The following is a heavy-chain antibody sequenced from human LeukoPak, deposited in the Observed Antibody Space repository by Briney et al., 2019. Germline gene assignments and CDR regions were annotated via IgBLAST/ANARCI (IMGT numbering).Heavy chain of an antibody. CDR3: ARVAAEVVGVPGAIGFGWLRRDYYYMDV. CDR2: INPSGGST. Sequence: GASVKVSCKASGYTFTGYYMHWVRQAPGEGLEWMGIINPSGGSTSYAQKFQGRVTMTRDMSTSTVYMELSSLRSEDTAVYYCARVAAEVVGVPGAIGFGWLRRDYYYMDVWGKGTTVTVS. CDR1: GYTFTGYY. D-gene: IGHD2-2*02. J-gene: IGHJ6*03. V-gene: IGHV1-46*01.